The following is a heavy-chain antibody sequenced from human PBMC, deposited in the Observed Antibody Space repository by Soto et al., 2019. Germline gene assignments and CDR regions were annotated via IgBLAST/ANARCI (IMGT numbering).Heavy chain of an antibody. CDR2: IYWDGDK. J-gene: IGHJ4*02. Sequence: QITLKESGPPLVKPTQTLTLTCTFSGFSLSTNEVGVGWIRQPPGKALEWLALIYWDGDKHYSPSLKSRLTITKDTSKNQVVLTMTNLDPVDTATYYCAHRGGAAAGSDYFDYWGQGTLVTVSS. CDR1: GFSLSTNEVG. CDR3: AHRGGAAAGSDYFDY. V-gene: IGHV2-5*02. D-gene: IGHD6-13*01.